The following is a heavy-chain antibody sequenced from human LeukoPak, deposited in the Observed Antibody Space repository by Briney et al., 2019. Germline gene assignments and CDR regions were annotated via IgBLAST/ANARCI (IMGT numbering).Heavy chain of an antibody. CDR1: GGSISSSSYY. D-gene: IGHD3-10*01. CDR3: ARSPGGYFDF. V-gene: IGHV4-39*01. Sequence: SETLSLTCTVSGGSISSSSYYWGWIRQPPGKGLEWIGSIYYSGSTYYNPSLKSRVTISVDTSKNQFSLKLSSVTAADTAVYYCARSPGGYFDFWGHGALVTVSS. J-gene: IGHJ4*01. CDR2: IYYSGST.